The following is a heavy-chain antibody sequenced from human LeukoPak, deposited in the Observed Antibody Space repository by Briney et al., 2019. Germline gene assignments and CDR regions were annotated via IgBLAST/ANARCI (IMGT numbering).Heavy chain of an antibody. CDR3: ASSWGSSWYLDY. Sequence: GGSLRLSCAASGFTFSSYSMNWVRQAPGKGLESVSSISGSSSYIYYADSVKGRFTISTDNAKNSLYLQMNSLRAEDTALYYCASSWGSSWYLDYWGQGTLVTVSS. V-gene: IGHV3-21*01. CDR1: GFTFSSYS. CDR2: ISGSSSYI. D-gene: IGHD6-13*01. J-gene: IGHJ4*02.